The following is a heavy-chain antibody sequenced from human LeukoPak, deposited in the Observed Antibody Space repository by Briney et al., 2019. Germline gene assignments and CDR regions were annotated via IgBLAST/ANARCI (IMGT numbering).Heavy chain of an antibody. D-gene: IGHD3-22*01. CDR3: AKDKEVLSGYYVGSGMDV. J-gene: IGHJ6*02. Sequence: GGSLRLPCAASGFTFSSYGMHWVRQAPGKGLEWVAVISYDGSKTHYLDSVKGRFTISRDNSKNTLYLHMNNLRPEDTAVYHCAKDKEVLSGYYVGSGMDVWGQGTTVTVPS. CDR2: ISYDGSKT. CDR1: GFTFSSYG. V-gene: IGHV3-30*18.